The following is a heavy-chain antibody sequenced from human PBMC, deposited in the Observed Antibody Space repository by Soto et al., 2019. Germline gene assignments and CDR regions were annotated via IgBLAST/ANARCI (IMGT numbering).Heavy chain of an antibody. V-gene: IGHV4-59*01. CDR3: ARGYYDFWSGYRETNWFDP. Sequence: SETLSLTCTVSGGSISSYYWSWIRQPPGKGLEWIGYIYYSGSTNYNPSLKSRVTISVDTSKNQFSLKLSSVTAADTAVYYCARGYYDFWSGYRETNWFDPWGQGTLVTVSS. D-gene: IGHD3-3*01. J-gene: IGHJ5*02. CDR1: GGSISSYY. CDR2: IYYSGST.